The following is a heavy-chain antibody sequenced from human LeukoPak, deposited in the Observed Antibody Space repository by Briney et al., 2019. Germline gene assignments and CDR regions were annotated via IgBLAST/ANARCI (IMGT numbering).Heavy chain of an antibody. CDR3: ARDGRRGYSFQNWFDP. CDR1: GYTFTSYG. V-gene: IGHV1-18*01. CDR2: ISAYNGNT. Sequence: ASVKVSCKASGYTFTSYGISWVRQAPGQGLEWMGWISAYNGNTNYAQKLQGRVTMTTDTSTSTAYMELRSLRSDDTAVYYCARDGRRGYSFQNWFDPWGQGTLVTVSS. J-gene: IGHJ5*02. D-gene: IGHD5-18*01.